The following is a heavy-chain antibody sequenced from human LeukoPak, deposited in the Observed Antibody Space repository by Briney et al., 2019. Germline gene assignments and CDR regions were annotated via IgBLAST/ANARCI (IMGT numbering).Heavy chain of an antibody. V-gene: IGHV3-30*02. D-gene: IGHD3-10*01. CDR1: GFTFSSYG. CDR2: IRYDGSNK. CDR3: AKDTTMVRGGDV. J-gene: IGHJ6*04. Sequence: GGSLRLSCAASGFTFSSYGMHWVRQAPGKGLEWVAFIRYDGSNKYYADSVKGRFTISRDNSKNTLYLQMNSLRAEDTAVYYCAKDTTMVRGGDVWGKGTTVTISS.